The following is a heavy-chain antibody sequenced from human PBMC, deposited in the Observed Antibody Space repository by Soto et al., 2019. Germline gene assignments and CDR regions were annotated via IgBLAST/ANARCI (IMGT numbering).Heavy chain of an antibody. CDR3: AKGGRGYSGYELDP. J-gene: IGHJ5*02. V-gene: IGHV3-23*01. D-gene: IGHD5-12*01. Sequence: GGSLRLSCAASGFTFSSYAMSWVRQAPGKGLEWVSAISGSGGSTYYADSVKGRFTISRDNSKSTLYLQMNSLRAEDTAVYYCAKGGRGYSGYELDPWGQGTLVTVSS. CDR2: ISGSGGST. CDR1: GFTFSSYA.